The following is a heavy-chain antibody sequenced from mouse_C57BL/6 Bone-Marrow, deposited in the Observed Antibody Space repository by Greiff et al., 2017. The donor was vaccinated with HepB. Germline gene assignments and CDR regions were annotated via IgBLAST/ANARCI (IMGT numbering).Heavy chain of an antibody. J-gene: IGHJ3*01. Sequence: VKLVESGPGLVAPSQSLSITCTVSGFSLTSYGVDWVRQSPGKGLEWLGVIWGVGSTNYNSALKSRLSISKDNSKSQVFLKMNSLQTDDTAMYYCATDYGSSPFAYWGQGTLVTVSA. CDR1: GFSLTSYG. CDR2: IWGVGST. V-gene: IGHV2-6*01. D-gene: IGHD1-1*01. CDR3: ATDYGSSPFAY.